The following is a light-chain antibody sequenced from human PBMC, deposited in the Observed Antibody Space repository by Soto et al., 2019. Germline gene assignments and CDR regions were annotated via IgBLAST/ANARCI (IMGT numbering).Light chain of an antibody. J-gene: IGLJ3*02. Sequence: QSVLTQPASVSGSPGQSITISCTGTSSDVGSYNYVSWYQQHPGEAPKLMIYDVSHRPSGVSNRFSGSKSGHTASLTISGLQAEDEADYYCTSYTTSTTRVFGGGTKLTVL. CDR2: DVS. CDR1: SSDVGSYNY. V-gene: IGLV2-14*01. CDR3: TSYTTSTTRV.